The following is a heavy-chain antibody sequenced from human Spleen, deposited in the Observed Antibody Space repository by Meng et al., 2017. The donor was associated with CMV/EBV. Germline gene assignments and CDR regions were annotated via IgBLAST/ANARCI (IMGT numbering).Heavy chain of an antibody. J-gene: IGHJ2*01. CDR1: GGSISSYY. CDR3: ARGSGGNLWYFDL. D-gene: IGHD3-16*01. Sequence: SETLSLTCTISGGSISSYYWSWIRQPPGKGLEWIGNIYYSGSANYNPSLKSPVTMSVDTSKNQFSLKLSSVTAADTAVYYCARGSGGNLWYFDLWGRATLVTVSS. CDR2: IYYSGSA. V-gene: IGHV4-59*01.